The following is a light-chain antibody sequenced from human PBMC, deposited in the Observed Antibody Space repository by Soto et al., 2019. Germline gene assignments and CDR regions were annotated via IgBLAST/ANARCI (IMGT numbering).Light chain of an antibody. CDR1: QSVSRY. J-gene: IGKJ4*01. V-gene: IGKV3-11*01. Sequence: IVLTQSPATLSLSPGERATPSCRASQSVSRYLAWFQRKPGQAPRLLIYDASNSATGIPARFSGSGSGTDFPLTISTLEPEAFAVYYCQHRFYWSLTYGAGINVEIK. CDR2: DAS. CDR3: QHRFYWSLT.